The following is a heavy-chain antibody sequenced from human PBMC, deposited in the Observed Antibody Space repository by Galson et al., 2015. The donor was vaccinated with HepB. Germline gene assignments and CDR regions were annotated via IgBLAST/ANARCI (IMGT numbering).Heavy chain of an antibody. CDR1: GGSISSYW. Sequence: TLSLTCTVSGGSISSYWWSWIRQPAGKGLEWIGRIYSSGSTNYNPSLKSRVTMSVDTSKNQFSLKLSSVTAADTALYYCARGYCSGSSCFDFDSWGQGTLVTVSS. J-gene: IGHJ4*02. CDR2: IYSSGST. V-gene: IGHV4-4*07. CDR3: ARGYCSGSSCFDFDS. D-gene: IGHD2-2*01.